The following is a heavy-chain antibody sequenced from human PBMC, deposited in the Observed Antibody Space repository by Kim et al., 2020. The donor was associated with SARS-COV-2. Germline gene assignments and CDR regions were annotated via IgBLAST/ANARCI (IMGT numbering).Heavy chain of an antibody. CDR2: IYYSGST. CDR3: ARLYGSGSCV. V-gene: IGHV4-39*01. CDR1: GGSISSSSYY. D-gene: IGHD3-10*01. J-gene: IGHJ6*02. Sequence: SETLSLTCTVSGGSISSSSYYWGWIRQPPGKGLEWIGSIYYSGSTYYNPSLKSRVTISVDTSKNQFSLKLSSVTAADTAVYYCARLYGSGSCVWGQGTTVTVSS.